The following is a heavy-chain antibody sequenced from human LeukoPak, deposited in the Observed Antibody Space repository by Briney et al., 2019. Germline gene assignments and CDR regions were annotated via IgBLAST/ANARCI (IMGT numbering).Heavy chain of an antibody. CDR1: GYSISSGYY. CDR3: ARDLFDDSSGYYSLDY. Sequence: SETLSLTCTVSGYSISSGYYWGWIRQPPGKGLEWIGSIYHSGSTYYNPSLKSRVTISVDTSKNQFSLKLSSVTAADTAVYYCARDLFDDSSGYYSLDYWGQGTLVTVSS. CDR2: IYHSGST. J-gene: IGHJ4*02. V-gene: IGHV4-38-2*02. D-gene: IGHD3-22*01.